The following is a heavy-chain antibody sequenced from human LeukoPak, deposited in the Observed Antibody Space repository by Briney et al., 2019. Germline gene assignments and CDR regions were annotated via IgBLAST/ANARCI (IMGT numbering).Heavy chain of an antibody. J-gene: IGHJ3*02. Sequence: GGSLRLSCAGSGFTFDDYAMHWVRQAPGKGLEWVSGISWNSGNIGYADSVKGRFTISRDNAKNSLYLQMNSLRAEDTALYYCAKDTRYHYGSGSYSDIWGQGTMVTVSS. CDR1: GFTFDDYA. D-gene: IGHD3-10*01. CDR2: ISWNSGNI. V-gene: IGHV3-9*01. CDR3: AKDTRYHYGSGSYSDI.